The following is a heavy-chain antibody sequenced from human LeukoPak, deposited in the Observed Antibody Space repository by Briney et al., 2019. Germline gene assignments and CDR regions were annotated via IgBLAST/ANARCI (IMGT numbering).Heavy chain of an antibody. CDR3: ARDPYYGSGSYSDY. V-gene: IGHV1-18*01. CDR1: GYTFTSYG. CDR2: ISAYNGNT. J-gene: IGHJ4*02. Sequence: ASVKVSCKASGYTFTSYGISWVRQAPGQGLEWRGWISAYNGNTNYAQKLQGRVHMTTDKSTSTAYMELRSLRSDDTAVYYCARDPYYGSGSYSDYWGQGTLVTVSS. D-gene: IGHD3-10*01.